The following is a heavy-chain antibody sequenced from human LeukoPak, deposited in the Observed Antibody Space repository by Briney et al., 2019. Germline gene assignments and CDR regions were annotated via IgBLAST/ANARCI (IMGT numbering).Heavy chain of an antibody. Sequence: GGSLRLSCAASGFTFSGYPIHWVRQAPGKGLEWVAVISYDGSNKYYADSVKGRFTISRDNSKNTLYLQMNSLRAEDTAVYYCAKWLGGWFLSSMYYFDYWGQGTLVTVSS. CDR1: GFTFSGYP. J-gene: IGHJ4*02. CDR2: ISYDGSNK. CDR3: AKWLGGWFLSSMYYFDY. D-gene: IGHD3-10*01. V-gene: IGHV3-30-3*02.